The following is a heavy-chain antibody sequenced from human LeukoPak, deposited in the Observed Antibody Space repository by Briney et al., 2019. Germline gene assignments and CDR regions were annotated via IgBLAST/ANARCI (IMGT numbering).Heavy chain of an antibody. CDR2: IYYSGST. CDR3: ARVDPDSSSTLEVFDY. D-gene: IGHD6-6*01. CDR1: GGSISSSSYY. V-gene: IGHV4-39*07. J-gene: IGHJ4*02. Sequence: SSETLSLTCTVSGGSISSSSYYWGWIRQPPGKGLEWIGSIYYSGSTNYNPSLKSRVTISVDTSKNQFSLKLSSVTAADTAVYYCARVDPDSSSTLEVFDYWGQGTLVTVSS.